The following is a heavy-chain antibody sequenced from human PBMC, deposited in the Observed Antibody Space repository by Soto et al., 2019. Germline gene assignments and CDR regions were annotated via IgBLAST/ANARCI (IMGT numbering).Heavy chain of an antibody. CDR3: AKDKGPPPSCFDY. J-gene: IGHJ4*02. V-gene: IGHV3-23*01. Sequence: GGSLSLSCAASGFTFSSYAMSWVRQAPGKGLEWVSAISGSGGSTYYADSVKGRFTISRDNSKNTLYLQMNSLRAEDTAVYYCAKDKGPPPSCFDYWGQGTLVTVSS. CDR2: ISGSGGST. CDR1: GFTFSSYA.